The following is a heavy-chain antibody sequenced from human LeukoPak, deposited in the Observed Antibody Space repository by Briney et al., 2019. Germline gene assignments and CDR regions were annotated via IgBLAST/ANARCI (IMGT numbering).Heavy chain of an antibody. V-gene: IGHV1-24*01. J-gene: IGHJ4*02. D-gene: IGHD7-27*01. CDR2: FVPEDDET. CDR1: GSTLTEFS. Sequence: ASVKVSCKVSGSTLTEFSIHWVRQAPGNGLELMGGFVPEDDETIYAQSFQGRVTMTEDTSTDTAYMELSSLRSEDTAMYYCATIAPGDLFDSWGQGTLVTVSS. CDR3: ATIAPGDLFDS.